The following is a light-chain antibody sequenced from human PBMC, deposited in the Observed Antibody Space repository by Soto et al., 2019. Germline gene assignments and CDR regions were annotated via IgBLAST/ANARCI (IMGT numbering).Light chain of an antibody. Sequence: EIVLTQSPGTLSLSPGERATLSCRASQSVISTYLAWYQQKPGQAPRLLIYGASSRATGIPDRFSGSGSGTDFTLTISRLALEDFAVYYCQQYRDSLGTFGQETEVEIK. CDR2: GAS. J-gene: IGKJ1*01. CDR3: QQYRDSLGT. V-gene: IGKV3-20*01. CDR1: QSVISTY.